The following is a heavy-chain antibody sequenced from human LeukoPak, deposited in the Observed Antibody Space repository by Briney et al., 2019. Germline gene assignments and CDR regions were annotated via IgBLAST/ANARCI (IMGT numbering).Heavy chain of an antibody. CDR1: GGSISSYY. V-gene: IGHV4-59*01. J-gene: IGHJ4*02. D-gene: IGHD1-26*01. CDR3: AGGSAGVGSINY. Sequence: PSETLSLTCSVSGGSISSYYWSWTRQPPGKGLEWIGYVYYSGSTSYNPSLRGRVTISIDTSKNQFSLKLNSVTAADTAVYYCAGGSAGVGSINYWCQGSLVTVSS. CDR2: VYYSGST.